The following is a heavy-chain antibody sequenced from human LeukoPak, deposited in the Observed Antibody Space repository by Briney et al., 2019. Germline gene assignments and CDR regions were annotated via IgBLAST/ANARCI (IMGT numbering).Heavy chain of an antibody. CDR2: IKQDGSEK. V-gene: IGHV3-7*03. Sequence: GGSLRLSCAASGFTFSSYWMSWVRQAPGKGLEWVANIKQDGSEKYYVDCVKGRFIISRENAKNSLYLQMNSLRSEDTAVYYCAKGYSYGRFDYWGQGTLVTVSS. CDR1: GFTFSSYW. CDR3: AKGYSYGRFDY. J-gene: IGHJ4*02. D-gene: IGHD5-18*01.